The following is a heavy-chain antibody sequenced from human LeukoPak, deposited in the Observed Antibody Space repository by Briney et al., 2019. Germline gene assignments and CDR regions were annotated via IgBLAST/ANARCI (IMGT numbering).Heavy chain of an antibody. V-gene: IGHV5-51*01. Sequence: GESLKISCKGSGYSFTSYWIGWVRQMPGKGLEWMGIIYPIDSDTRYSPSFQGQVTISADKSISTAYLQWSSLKASDTAMYYCARVAAAIPYYYYYYYMDVWGKGTTVTISS. D-gene: IGHD2-2*02. J-gene: IGHJ6*03. CDR2: IYPIDSDT. CDR1: GYSFTSYW. CDR3: ARVAAAIPYYYYYYYMDV.